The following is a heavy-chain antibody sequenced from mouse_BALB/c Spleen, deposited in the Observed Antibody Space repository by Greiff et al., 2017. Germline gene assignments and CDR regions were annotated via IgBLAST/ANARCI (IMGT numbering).Heavy chain of an antibody. D-gene: IGHD2-2*01. J-gene: IGHJ2*01. CDR3: ARWRDGYVDY. V-gene: IGHV3-2*02. CDR2: ISYSGST. Sequence: EVQGVESGPGLVKPSQSLSLTCTVTGYSITSDYAWNWIRQFPGNKLEWMGYISYSGSTSYNPSLKSRISITRDTSKNQFFLQLNSVTTEDTATYYCARWRDGYVDYWGQGTTLTVSS. CDR1: GYSITSDYA.